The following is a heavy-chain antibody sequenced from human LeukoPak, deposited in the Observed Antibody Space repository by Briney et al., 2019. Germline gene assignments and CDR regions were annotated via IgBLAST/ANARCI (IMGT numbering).Heavy chain of an antibody. V-gene: IGHV4-34*01. CDR1: GGSFSGYY. J-gene: IGHJ5*02. CDR2: INHSGST. CDR3: ARDSRYYYGSGRFNP. D-gene: IGHD3-10*01. Sequence: SETLSLTCAVYGGSFSGYYWSWIRQPPGKGLEWIGEINHSGSTNYNPSLKSRVTISVDTSKNQFPLKLSSVIAADTAVYYCARDSRYYYGSGRFNPWGQGTLVTVSS.